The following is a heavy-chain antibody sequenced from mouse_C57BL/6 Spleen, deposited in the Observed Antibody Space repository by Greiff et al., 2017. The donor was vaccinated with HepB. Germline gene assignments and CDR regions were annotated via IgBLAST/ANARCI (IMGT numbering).Heavy chain of an antibody. Sequence: EVMLVESEGGLVQPGSSMKLSCTASGFTFSDYYMAWVRQVPEKGLEWVANINYDGSSTYYLDSLKSRFIISRDNAKNILYLQMSSLKSEDTATYYCAREGAYYSNQDWYFDVWGTGTTVTVSS. CDR3: AREGAYYSNQDWYFDV. J-gene: IGHJ1*03. CDR1: GFTFSDYY. V-gene: IGHV5-16*01. D-gene: IGHD2-5*01. CDR2: INYDGSST.